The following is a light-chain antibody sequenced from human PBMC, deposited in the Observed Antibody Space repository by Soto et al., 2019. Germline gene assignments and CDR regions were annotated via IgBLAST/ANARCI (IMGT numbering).Light chain of an antibody. CDR3: QQSFSNVLYT. CDR2: AAS. CDR1: QSITTY. J-gene: IGKJ2*01. Sequence: DIQMTQSPSSLSASVGDRVTITCRASQSITTYLNWYQQKPGKAPKLLIYAASTLQSGVPSRFSGSGSGTDFTLTISSLQPEDFATYYCQQSFSNVLYTFGQGTKVEI. V-gene: IGKV1-39*01.